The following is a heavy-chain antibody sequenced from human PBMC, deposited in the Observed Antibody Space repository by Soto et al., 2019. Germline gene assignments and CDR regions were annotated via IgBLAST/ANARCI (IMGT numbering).Heavy chain of an antibody. CDR3: AKRTASLVCFDY. D-gene: IGHD5-18*01. Sequence: EVQLLESGGGLVQPGGSLRLSCAASGFTFSNYDMSWVRQAPGKGLEWVSTISGGGGRIYYADSVKGRFTISRDNSKNTLYIQMNILRVEDTAVYHGAKRTASLVCFDYWGQGTLVTVSS. V-gene: IGHV3-23*01. CDR1: GFTFSNYD. J-gene: IGHJ4*02. CDR2: ISGGGGRI.